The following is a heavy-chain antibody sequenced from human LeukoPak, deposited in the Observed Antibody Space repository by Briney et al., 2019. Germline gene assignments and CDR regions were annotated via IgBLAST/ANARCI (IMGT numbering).Heavy chain of an antibody. Sequence: PGGSLRLSCAASEFTFSSYWMSWVRQAPGKGLEWVSVISGSGASTYYADSVKGRFTISRDNSKNTMYLQMNSLRAEDTAVYYCARDTVPVAATPRGWGYWGQGTLVTVSS. D-gene: IGHD2-15*01. CDR1: EFTFSSYW. CDR2: ISGSGAST. J-gene: IGHJ4*02. CDR3: ARDTVPVAATPRGWGY. V-gene: IGHV3-23*01.